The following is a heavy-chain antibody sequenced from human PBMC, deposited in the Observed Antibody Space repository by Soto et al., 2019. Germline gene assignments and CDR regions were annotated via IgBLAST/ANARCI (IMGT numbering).Heavy chain of an antibody. D-gene: IGHD3-16*01. J-gene: IGHJ5*02. CDR1: RFTVTNKY. V-gene: IGHV3-66*01. CDR2: IYVMNNR. CDR3: ARDYSVSGSYAPWFDP. Sequence: VVSLRLSCTGSRFTVTNKYTGRFRQAPGKGLEWVSVIYVMNNRYYADSVKGRFTISRDSSKNTVYLQMNSLRAEDTAVYFCARDYSVSGSYAPWFDPWGQGA.